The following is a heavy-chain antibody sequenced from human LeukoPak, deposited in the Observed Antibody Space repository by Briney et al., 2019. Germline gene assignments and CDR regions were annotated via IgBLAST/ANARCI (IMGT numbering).Heavy chain of an antibody. CDR1: GYTFTSYG. Sequence: ASVKVSCKASGYTFTSYGISWVRQAPGQGLEWMGWISAYNGNTNYAQKLQGRVTMTTDTSTSTAYMELSSLRSEDTAVYYCAAGSYRRTPLTFDYWGQGTLVTVSS. V-gene: IGHV1-18*01. J-gene: IGHJ4*02. CDR2: ISAYNGNT. D-gene: IGHD3-16*02. CDR3: AAGSYRRTPLTFDY.